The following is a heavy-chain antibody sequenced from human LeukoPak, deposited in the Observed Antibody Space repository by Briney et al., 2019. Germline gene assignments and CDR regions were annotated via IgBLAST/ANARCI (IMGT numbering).Heavy chain of an antibody. D-gene: IGHD3-10*01. V-gene: IGHV3-33*06. J-gene: IGHJ4*02. Sequence: GRSLRLSCVASRFTFNNYGMHWVRQAPGKGLEWVAVIWDDGSYTYYKDSVKGRFTVSRDNSKSTLYLQMNSLRAEDTAIYYCAKPTYGPGSFLIDFWGPGTLVTVSS. CDR2: IWDDGSYT. CDR3: AKPTYGPGSFLIDF. CDR1: RFTFNNYG.